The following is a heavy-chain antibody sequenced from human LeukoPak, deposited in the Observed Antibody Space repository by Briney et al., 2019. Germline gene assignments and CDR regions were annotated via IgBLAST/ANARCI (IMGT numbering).Heavy chain of an antibody. Sequence: GGSLRLSCAASGFTIDDYGMGWVRQALGKGLEWVSGINWNGGSTGYADSVKGRFTISRDNAKNSLYLQMNSLRAEDTALYHCARAQSSGWYLGTFDIWGQGTMVTVSS. J-gene: IGHJ3*02. D-gene: IGHD6-19*01. CDR2: INWNGGST. CDR1: GFTIDDYG. CDR3: ARAQSSGWYLGTFDI. V-gene: IGHV3-20*01.